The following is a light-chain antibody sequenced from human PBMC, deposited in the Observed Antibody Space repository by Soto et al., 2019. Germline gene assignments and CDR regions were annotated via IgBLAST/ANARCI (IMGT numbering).Light chain of an antibody. CDR1: QDINNY. V-gene: IGKV1-33*01. CDR2: DAS. Sequence: DINMTQSPSSLSASVGYIFTITCQASQDINNYLNWYQQKPGQAPKLLIYDASGLEVGVPSRFSGSGSGTHFTLTISGLQHEEIATYYCQKFGDLTLIFGQGTRLEIK. CDR3: QKFGDLTLI. J-gene: IGKJ5*01.